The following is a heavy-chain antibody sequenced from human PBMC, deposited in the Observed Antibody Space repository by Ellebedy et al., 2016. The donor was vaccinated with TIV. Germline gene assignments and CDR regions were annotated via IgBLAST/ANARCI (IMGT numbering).Heavy chain of an antibody. J-gene: IGHJ4*02. D-gene: IGHD3-22*01. CDR2: ISNTGSRT. CDR1: GFTFSCYA. CDR3: AKGRGGGSDSSAPRYYFDY. V-gene: IGHV3-23*01. Sequence: GESLKISCAASGFTFSCYAMSWVRPAPGQVLEWVSTISNTGSRTYYADSVEGRFIISRDNSKRTLFLQMNSLRAEDTAVYYCAKGRGGGSDSSAPRYYFDYWGLGTLVTVSS.